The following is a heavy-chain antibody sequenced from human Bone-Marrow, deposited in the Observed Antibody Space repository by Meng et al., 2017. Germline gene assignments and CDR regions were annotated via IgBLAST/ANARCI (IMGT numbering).Heavy chain of an antibody. CDR2: ISTGSSYI. J-gene: IGHJ3*02. Sequence: GESLKISCAASGFTFSSYSMTWVRQAPGKGLEWVSSISTGSSYIYYADSVKGRFTISRDNAKTSLYLQMDSLRAEDTAVYYCARGEGVFDIWGQGTRVT. CDR3: ARGEGVFDI. CDR1: GFTFSSYS. V-gene: IGHV3-21*01.